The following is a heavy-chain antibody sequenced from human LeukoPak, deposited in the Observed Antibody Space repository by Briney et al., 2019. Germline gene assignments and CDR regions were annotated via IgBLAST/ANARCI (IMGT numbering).Heavy chain of an antibody. Sequence: ASVKVSCKASGYTFTSYVSGGLHQAPGQGFEWMGWITAYNGNTNYAQKLQGRVTMTTDTSTSTAYMELRSLRSDDTAVYYCARVIIAAAGRYWYFDLWGRGTLVTVSS. D-gene: IGHD6-13*01. CDR3: ARVIIAAAGRYWYFDL. CDR1: GYTFTSYV. V-gene: IGHV1-18*01. CDR2: ITAYNGNT. J-gene: IGHJ2*01.